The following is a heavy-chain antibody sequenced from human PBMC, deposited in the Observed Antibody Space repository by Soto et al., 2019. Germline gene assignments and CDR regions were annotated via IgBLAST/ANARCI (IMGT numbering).Heavy chain of an antibody. CDR3: ARDLKRYYDSSGYGYYYYGMDV. J-gene: IGHJ6*04. Sequence: ASVKVSCKASGGTFSSYAISWVRQAPGQGLEWMGGIIPIFGTANYAQKFQGRVTITADESTTTAYMELSSLRSEDTAVYYCARDLKRYYDSSGYGYYYYGMDVWGKGTTVTVSS. CDR2: IIPIFGTA. V-gene: IGHV1-69*13. D-gene: IGHD3-22*01. CDR1: GGTFSSYA.